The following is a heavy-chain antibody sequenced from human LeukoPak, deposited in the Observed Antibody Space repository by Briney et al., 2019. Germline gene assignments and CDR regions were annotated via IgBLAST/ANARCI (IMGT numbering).Heavy chain of an antibody. CDR2: IKLDGSEK. CDR1: GFIFGKYW. V-gene: IGHV3-7*03. CDR3: AKDGGLWVSAHWGDS. J-gene: IGHJ4*02. Sequence: GGSLRLSCAASGFIFGKYWMSWVRQAPGRGLEWVANIKLDGSEKNYVDSVKGRFTISRDNTKNSLYLQMNSLRAEDTAVYYCAKDGGLWVSAHWGDSWGRGTLVTVSS. D-gene: IGHD7-27*01.